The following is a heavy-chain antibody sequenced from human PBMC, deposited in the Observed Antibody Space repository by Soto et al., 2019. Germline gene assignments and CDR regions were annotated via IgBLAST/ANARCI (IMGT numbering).Heavy chain of an antibody. V-gene: IGHV3-7*04. J-gene: IGHJ4*02. Sequence: EVQLVESGGGLVQPGGSLRLSCAASGFTFNRYWMKWVRQAPGRGLEWMGNINQDGSEKHYVDSVKGRFTISRDNAKDSVYLQMNRLKAEDTAMYYCARGGYDYSNPFGYWGQGTLVTVSS. D-gene: IGHD4-4*01. CDR1: GFTFNRYW. CDR2: INQDGSEK. CDR3: ARGGYDYSNPFGY.